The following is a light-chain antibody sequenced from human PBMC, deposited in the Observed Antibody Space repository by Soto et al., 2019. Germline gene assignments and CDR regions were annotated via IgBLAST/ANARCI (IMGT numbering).Light chain of an antibody. CDR2: GAS. CDR1: QSVSSSS. J-gene: IGKJ2*01. CDR3: QQYGSSPMYT. V-gene: IGKV3-20*01. Sequence: EIVLTQSPGTLSLSPGERATLSCRASQSVSSSSLAWYQQKPGQAPRLLIYGASSRATGIPDRFSGSGSGTDFTLTISRLEPEDLAVYYCQQYGSSPMYTFGQGTKLEIK.